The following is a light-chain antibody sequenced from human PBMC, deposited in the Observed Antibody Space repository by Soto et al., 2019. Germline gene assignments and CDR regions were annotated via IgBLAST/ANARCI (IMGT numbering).Light chain of an antibody. CDR2: EVN. Sequence: QSALTQSPSASASPGQSVTISCTGSSGDIGAYNYVSWYQQHPGKAPKLIIYEVNKRPSGVPDRFSGSKSGITASLTVSGLQADDEADYYCGANAGSNTWVFGGGTK. V-gene: IGLV2-8*01. J-gene: IGLJ3*02. CDR3: GANAGSNTWV. CDR1: SGDIGAYNY.